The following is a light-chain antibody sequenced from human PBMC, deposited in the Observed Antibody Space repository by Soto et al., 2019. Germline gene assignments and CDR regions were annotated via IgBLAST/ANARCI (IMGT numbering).Light chain of an antibody. CDR1: QSVRDN. Sequence: EILLTQSPGALAVSPGEVATLSCRASQSVRDNLAWYQQKPGQAPRLLIYRASIRATGVPARFSGSGSGTEFSLTISSLQAEDVAVYYCQPYNNWPLTFGGGTKVDIK. J-gene: IGKJ4*01. V-gene: IGKV3-15*01. CDR2: RAS. CDR3: QPYNNWPLT.